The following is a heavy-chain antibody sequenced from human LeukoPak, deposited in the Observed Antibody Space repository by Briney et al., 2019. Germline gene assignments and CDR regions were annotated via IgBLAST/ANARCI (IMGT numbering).Heavy chain of an antibody. D-gene: IGHD2-15*01. CDR3: TTEGGLVVVASEGDDFDI. J-gene: IGHJ3*02. V-gene: IGHV3-15*01. Sequence: GGSLRLSCVASGFTFTSYGMNWVRQAPGKGLEWVGHIKSKTDAGTTDYAPPVKGRFTISRDDSKDTVYLHMDSLKTEDTAVYYCTTEGGLVVVASEGDDFDIWGQGTLVSVSS. CDR1: GFTFTSYG. CDR2: IKSKTDAGTT.